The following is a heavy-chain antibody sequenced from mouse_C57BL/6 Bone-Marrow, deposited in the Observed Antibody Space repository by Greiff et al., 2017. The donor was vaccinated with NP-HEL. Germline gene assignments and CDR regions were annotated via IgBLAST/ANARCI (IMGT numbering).Heavy chain of an antibody. J-gene: IGHJ4*01. CDR3: ARTYTGPYDYYAMDY. CDR1: GYTFTDYN. CDR2: INPNNGGT. V-gene: IGHV1-18*01. D-gene: IGHD1-1*01. Sequence: EVKLMESGPELVKPGASVKIPCKASGYTFTDYNMDWVKQSHGKSLEWIGDINPNNGGTIYNQKFKGKATLTVDKSSSTAYMELRSLTSEDTAVYYCARTYTGPYDYYAMDYWGQGTSVTVSS.